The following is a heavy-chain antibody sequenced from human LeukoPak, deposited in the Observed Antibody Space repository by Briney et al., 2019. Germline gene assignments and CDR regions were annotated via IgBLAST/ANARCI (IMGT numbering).Heavy chain of an antibody. CDR3: ASCPYAPGVYYYYMDV. CDR2: IIPIFGTA. D-gene: IGHD2-2*01. V-gene: IGHV1-69*05. J-gene: IGHJ6*03. Sequence: SVKVSCKASGGTFSSYAISWVRQAPGQGLEWMGGIIPIFGTANYAQKFQGRVTITTDESTSTAYMELSSLGSEDTAVYYCASCPYAPGVYYYYMDVWGKGTTVTVSS. CDR1: GGTFSSYA.